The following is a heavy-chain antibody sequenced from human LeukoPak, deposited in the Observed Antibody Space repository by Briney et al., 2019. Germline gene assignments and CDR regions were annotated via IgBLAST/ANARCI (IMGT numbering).Heavy chain of an antibody. V-gene: IGHV3-30-3*01. CDR3: ARTSGYYTGFDY. Sequence: PGGSLRLSCAASGFTFSSYAMHWVRQAPGKGLEWVAVISYDGSNKYYADSVKGRFTISRDNSKNTLYLQMNSLRAEDTAVYYCARTSGYYTGFDYWGQGTLVTVSS. CDR2: ISYDGSNK. D-gene: IGHD3-3*01. CDR1: GFTFSSYA. J-gene: IGHJ4*02.